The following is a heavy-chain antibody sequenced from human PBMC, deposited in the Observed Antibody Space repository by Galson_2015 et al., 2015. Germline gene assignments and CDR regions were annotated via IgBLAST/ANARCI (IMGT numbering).Heavy chain of an antibody. CDR1: GSTFTRYW. CDR3: ARRTGSSWYYYYYGMDV. V-gene: IGHV5-51*01. Sequence: PPASLPTSCPGSGSTFTRYWLGCVRQMPRPGLERMGLIYPGASDTRYSPSLQGQVTISADKSISTAYLQWSSLKDSDTAMYYCARRTGSSWYYYYYGMDVWGQGTTVTVSS. D-gene: IGHD6-13*01. J-gene: IGHJ6*02. CDR2: IYPGASDT.